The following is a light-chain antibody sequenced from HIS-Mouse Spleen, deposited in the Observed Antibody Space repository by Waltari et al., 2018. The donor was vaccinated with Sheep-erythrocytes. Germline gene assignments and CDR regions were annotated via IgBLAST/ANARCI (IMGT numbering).Light chain of an antibody. CDR1: SSNIGAGYD. J-gene: IGLJ2*01. V-gene: IGLV1-40*01. Sequence: QSVLTQPPSVSGAPGQRVTIPCTGHSSNIGAGYDLHWYQQLPGTAPKLLIYGTSNRPSGVSNRFSGSKSGNTASLTISGLQAEDEADYYCSSYTSSSTLVVFGGGTKLTVL. CDR3: SSYTSSSTLVV. CDR2: GTS.